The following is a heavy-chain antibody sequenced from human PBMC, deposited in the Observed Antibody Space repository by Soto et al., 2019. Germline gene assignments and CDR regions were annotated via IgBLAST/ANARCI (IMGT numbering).Heavy chain of an antibody. CDR3: ARVKGGLGFDP. Sequence: QLQLQESGSGLVKPSQTLSLTCAVSGGSISSGGYSWSWIRQPPGKGLEWIGYIYHSGSTYYNPSLKSRVTISVDRSQNQFSRKLSPVTAADKAVYYCARVKGGLGFDPWGQGTLVTVSS. D-gene: IGHD5-12*01. V-gene: IGHV4-30-2*01. CDR2: IYHSGST. J-gene: IGHJ5*02. CDR1: GGSISSGGYS.